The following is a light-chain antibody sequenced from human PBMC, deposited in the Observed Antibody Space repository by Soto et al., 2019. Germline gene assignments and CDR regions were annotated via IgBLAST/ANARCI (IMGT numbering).Light chain of an antibody. CDR3: QELTYFPRT. Sequence: IQLTQSPSSLSASIGARVTITCRASQGISNYLAWYQQKTGKAPKLLIYAASTLQTGVPSRYSGSGSGTDFTLTISSLQPEDFATYYCQELTYFPRTFGGGTKVDIK. V-gene: IGKV1-9*01. J-gene: IGKJ4*01. CDR1: QGISNY. CDR2: AAS.